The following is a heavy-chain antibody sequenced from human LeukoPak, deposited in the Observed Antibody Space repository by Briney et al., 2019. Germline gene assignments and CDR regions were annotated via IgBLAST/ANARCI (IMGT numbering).Heavy chain of an antibody. D-gene: IGHD2-2*01. CDR3: ARELIAVPAAGASGAFDI. Sequence: SETLSLTCTGSGGSISSYYWSWIRQPPGKGREGMGGIYYSGSTSYNPCLKSRVTISVDTSKNQSYLKLSSVTAADTAVYYCARELIAVPAAGASGAFDIWGQGTMVTVSS. V-gene: IGHV4-59*01. CDR1: GGSISSYY. J-gene: IGHJ3*02. CDR2: IYYSGST.